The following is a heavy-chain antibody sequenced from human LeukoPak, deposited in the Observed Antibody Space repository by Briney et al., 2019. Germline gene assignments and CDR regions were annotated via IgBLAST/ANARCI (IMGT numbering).Heavy chain of an antibody. D-gene: IGHD5-18*01. Sequence: SETLSLTCAVYGGSFSGYYWSWIRQPPGKGLEWIGEINHSGSTNYNPSLKSRVTISVDTSKNQFSLKLSSVTAADTAVYYCARGGYSYGPAPFDYWGQGTLVTVSS. CDR1: GGSFSGYY. CDR3: ARGGYSYGPAPFDY. CDR2: INHSGST. V-gene: IGHV4-34*01. J-gene: IGHJ4*02.